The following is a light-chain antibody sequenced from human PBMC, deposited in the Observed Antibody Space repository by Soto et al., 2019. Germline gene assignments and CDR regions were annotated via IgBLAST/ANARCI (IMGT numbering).Light chain of an antibody. V-gene: IGLV1-47*01. J-gene: IGLJ3*02. CDR3: ASWEDNLSYWV. CDR2: RNN. CDR1: SSNIGDNF. Sequence: QSVLTQPPSTSGTPGQRVTISCSGSSSNIGDNFVYWYQHLPGTAPKLLIYRNNQRPSGVPDRFSGSRSGTSASLAISGVRTEDEADYYCASWEDNLSYWVFGGGTKLTVL.